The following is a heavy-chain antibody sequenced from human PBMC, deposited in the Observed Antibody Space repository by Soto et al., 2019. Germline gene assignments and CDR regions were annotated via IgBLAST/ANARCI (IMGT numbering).Heavy chain of an antibody. V-gene: IGHV1-3*01. J-gene: IGHJ4*02. CDR1: GYTFTTYA. CDR3: AREETNSSGYYCPWG. Sequence: ASVKVSCKASGYTFTTYAMHWVRQAPGQRLEWMGWINAGNGNTKYSQNFMGRVTLTRDTSATTAYMEVASLRSEDTAVYYCAREETNSSGYYCPWGWGQGTLVTVSS. D-gene: IGHD3-22*01. CDR2: INAGNGNT.